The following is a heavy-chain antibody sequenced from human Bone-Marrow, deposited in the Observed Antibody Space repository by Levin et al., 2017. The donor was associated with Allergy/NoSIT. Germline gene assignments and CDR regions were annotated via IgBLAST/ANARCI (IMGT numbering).Heavy chain of an antibody. D-gene: IGHD4-11*01. CDR3: ARASYSIYGYSYYYYMDV. J-gene: IGHJ6*03. V-gene: IGHV4-61*01. CDR2: IYYSGST. CDR1: GGSVSSASYY. Sequence: PSETLSLTCTVSGGSVSSASYYWSWIRQPPGKGLEWIGYIYYSGSTNYNPSLKSRVTISVDTSKNQFSLKLSSVTAADTAVYYCARASYSIYGYSYYYYMDVWGRGTTVTVSS.